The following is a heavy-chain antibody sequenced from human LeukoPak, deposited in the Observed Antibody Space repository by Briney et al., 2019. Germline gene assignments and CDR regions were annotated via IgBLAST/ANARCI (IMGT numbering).Heavy chain of an antibody. CDR1: GGSISSYY. CDR3: ARLKARTTMVRGVIMNALFDY. CDR2: IYYTGST. D-gene: IGHD3-10*01. J-gene: IGHJ4*02. V-gene: IGHV4-59*12. Sequence: SETLSLTCTISGGSISSYYWSWIRQPPGKGLEWIGYIYYTGSTNHNPSLKSRVTISVDTSKNQFSLKLSSVTAADTAVYYCARLKARTTMVRGVIMNALFDYWGQGTLVTVSS.